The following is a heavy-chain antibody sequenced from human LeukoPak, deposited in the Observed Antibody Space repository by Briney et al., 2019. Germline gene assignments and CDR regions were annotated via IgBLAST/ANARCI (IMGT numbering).Heavy chain of an antibody. D-gene: IGHD2-8*01. CDR1: GFTFSSYA. CDR2: ISGSGGST. V-gene: IGHV3-23*01. J-gene: IGHJ4*02. CDR3: AKRGYCTNGVCSENYYFDY. Sequence: GGSLRLSCAASGFTFSSYAMSWVRQAPGKGLEWVSAISGSGGSTYYADSVKGRFTISRDNSKNTLYLQMNSLRAEDTAVYYCAKRGYCTNGVCSENYYFDYWGQGTLVTVSS.